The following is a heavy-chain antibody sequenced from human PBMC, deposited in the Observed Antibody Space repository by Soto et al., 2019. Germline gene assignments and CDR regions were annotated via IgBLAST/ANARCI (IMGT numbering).Heavy chain of an antibody. CDR1: GGSISSYY. D-gene: IGHD6-13*01. V-gene: IGHV4-59*01. CDR2: IYYSGST. Sequence: QVQLQESGPGLVKPSETLSLTCTVSGGSISSYYWSWIRQPPGQGLEWIGYIYYSGSTNYNPSLKSPVTISVDTSKNQFSLRLGSVTAADTAVYYCASGHPHLGIFDYWGQGTLVTVSS. CDR3: ASGHPHLGIFDY. J-gene: IGHJ4*02.